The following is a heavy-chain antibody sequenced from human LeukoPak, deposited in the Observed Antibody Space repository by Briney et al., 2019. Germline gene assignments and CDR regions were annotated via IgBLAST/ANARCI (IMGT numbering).Heavy chain of an antibody. CDR3: ARNYGHNSKYFDF. Sequence: ASVTVSCKASGYTFTDYFIHWVRQAPGQGLEWMGWIRPNSGDTHYAQRFQGRVTMTRDTSVSTAHMELSSLRSDDTAIYYCARNYGHNSKYFDFWGRGTLVTVSS. D-gene: IGHD4-17*01. CDR2: IRPNSGDT. CDR1: GYTFTDYF. V-gene: IGHV1-2*02. J-gene: IGHJ4*02.